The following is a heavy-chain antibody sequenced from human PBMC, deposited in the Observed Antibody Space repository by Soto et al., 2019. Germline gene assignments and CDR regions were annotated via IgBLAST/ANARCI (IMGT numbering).Heavy chain of an antibody. D-gene: IGHD3-22*01. CDR2: IYYSGST. CDR1: GGSISSSSYY. V-gene: IGHV4-39*07. CDR3: ARDWVPYYYDSSGYYARVGMDV. Sequence: SETLSLTCTVSGGSISSSSYYWGWIRQPPGKGLEWIGSIYYSGSTYYNPSLKSRVTISVDTSKNQFSLKLSSVTAADTAVYYCARDWVPYYYDSSGYYARVGMDVWGQGTTVTVSS. J-gene: IGHJ6*02.